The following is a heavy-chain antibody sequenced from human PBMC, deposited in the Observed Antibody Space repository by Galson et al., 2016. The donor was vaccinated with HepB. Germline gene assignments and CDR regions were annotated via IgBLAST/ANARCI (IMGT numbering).Heavy chain of an antibody. CDR2: ISYSGST. Sequence: SETLSLTCTVSGGSVSSGSYYWSWIRQPPGKGLEWIGYISYSGSTSYNPSLKSRVAISVDTSKNQFSLRLSSVTAADTAVYYCARGVRFWGQGTLVTVSS. CDR1: GGSVSSGSYY. D-gene: IGHD3-16*01. V-gene: IGHV4-61*01. CDR3: ARGVRF. J-gene: IGHJ4*02.